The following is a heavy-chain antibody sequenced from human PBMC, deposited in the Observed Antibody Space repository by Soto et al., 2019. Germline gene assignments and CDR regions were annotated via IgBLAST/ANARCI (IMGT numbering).Heavy chain of an antibody. V-gene: IGHV4-39*01. CDR2: IYYSGST. Sequence: QLQLQESGPGLVKPSETLSLTCTVSGGSISSSSYYWGWIRQPPGKGLEWIGSIYYSGSTYYNPSLKRRVTISVDTSKNQFSLKLSSVTAADTAVYYCARPLLLIADGMDVWGQGTTVTVSS. D-gene: IGHD2-8*01. CDR3: ARPLLLIADGMDV. CDR1: GGSISSSSYY. J-gene: IGHJ6*02.